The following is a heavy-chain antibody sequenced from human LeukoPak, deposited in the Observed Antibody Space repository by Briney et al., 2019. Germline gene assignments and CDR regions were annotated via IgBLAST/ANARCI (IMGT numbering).Heavy chain of an antibody. CDR2: IYGSGST. Sequence: PSETLSLTCTVSGGSISRYYWSWIRQPAGKGLQWIGRIYGSGSTTYNPSLKSRLTMSVDTSKNQFSLKLSSVTAADTAVYYCARDGSYGAFDIWGQGTMVTVSS. V-gene: IGHV4-4*07. CDR1: GGSISRYY. CDR3: ARDGSYGAFDI. J-gene: IGHJ3*02. D-gene: IGHD1-26*01.